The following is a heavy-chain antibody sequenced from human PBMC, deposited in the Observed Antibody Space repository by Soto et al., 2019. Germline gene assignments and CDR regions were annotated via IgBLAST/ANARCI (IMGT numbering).Heavy chain of an antibody. Sequence: QVQLVQSGAEVKKPGSSVKVSCKASGGTFSKYPISWVRQAPGQGLEWMGGIIPILGTPNYAQKFQGRVTIIADESTSTAHMELSSLRSEDTAVYFCARGVLAGYCTGGSCYSPNYYYYCGMDVWGQGTTVTVSS. V-gene: IGHV1-69*01. D-gene: IGHD2-15*01. CDR3: ARGVLAGYCTGGSCYSPNYYYYCGMDV. CDR1: GGTFSKYP. J-gene: IGHJ6*02. CDR2: IIPILGTP.